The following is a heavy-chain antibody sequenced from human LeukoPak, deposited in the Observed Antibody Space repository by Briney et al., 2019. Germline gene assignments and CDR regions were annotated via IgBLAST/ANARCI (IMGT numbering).Heavy chain of an antibody. D-gene: IGHD3-10*01. CDR3: AKDVFGGIDY. Sequence: GGSLRLSCAASGFTFSSNPMHWVRQAPGKGLEWVAVTSHDENNKYYADSVKGRFTISRDNSKNTLYLQMNSLRIEDTAVYYCAKDVFGGIDYWGEGTLVTVSS. CDR2: TSHDENNK. J-gene: IGHJ4*02. CDR1: GFTFSSNP. V-gene: IGHV3-30-3*01.